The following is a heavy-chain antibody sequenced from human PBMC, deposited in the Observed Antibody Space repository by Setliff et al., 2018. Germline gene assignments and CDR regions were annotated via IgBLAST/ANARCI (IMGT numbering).Heavy chain of an antibody. CDR1: GGSISSHY. CDR2: IYHSGST. Sequence: LSLTCTVSGGSISSHYWSWIRQPPGKGLEWIGSIYHSGSTYYNPSLKSRVTISVDTSKNQFSLKLGSVTAADTAVYYCATQGACSSGPGYFQHWGQGTLVTVSS. CDR3: ATQGACSSGPGYFQH. V-gene: IGHV4-59*04. J-gene: IGHJ1*01. D-gene: IGHD6-19*01.